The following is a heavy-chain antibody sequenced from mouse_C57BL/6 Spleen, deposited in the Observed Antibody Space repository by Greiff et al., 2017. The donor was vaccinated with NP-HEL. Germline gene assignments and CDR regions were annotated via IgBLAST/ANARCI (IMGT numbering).Heavy chain of an antibody. D-gene: IGHD2-4*01. CDR3: ARHDYDEDWYFDV. Sequence: EVKLVESGPVLVKPGASVKMSCKASGYTFTDYYMNWVKQSHGKSLEWIGVINPYNGGTSYNQKFKGKATLTVDKSSSTAYMELNSLTSEDSAVYYCARHDYDEDWYFDVWGTGTTVTVSS. CDR2: INPYNGGT. V-gene: IGHV1-19*01. CDR1: GYTFTDYY. J-gene: IGHJ1*03.